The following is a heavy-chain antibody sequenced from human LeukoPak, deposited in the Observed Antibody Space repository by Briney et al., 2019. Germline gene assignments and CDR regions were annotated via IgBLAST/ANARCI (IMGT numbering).Heavy chain of an antibody. Sequence: SETLSLTCTVSGGSISSSSYYWGWIRQPPGKGLEWIGSIYYRGSTYYNPSLKSRVTISVDTSKNQFSLKLSSVTAADAAVYYCAGQDYSGDLGWFDPWGQGTLVTVSS. D-gene: IGHD4-23*01. V-gene: IGHV4-39*01. CDR3: AGQDYSGDLGWFDP. J-gene: IGHJ5*02. CDR2: IYYRGST. CDR1: GGSISSSSYY.